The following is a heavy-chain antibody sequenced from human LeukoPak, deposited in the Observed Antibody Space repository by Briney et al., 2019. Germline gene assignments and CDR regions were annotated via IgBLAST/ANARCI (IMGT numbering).Heavy chain of an antibody. Sequence: VGSLRLSCAASGFTFSGGWMTWSRRAPGKGLEWGADINEDGRDRYSVDSVKGRFTIPKHNAKDSLYLQLHSLRAEDTALYYCARGRYTGGWYPDYFDYWGQGALVPVSS. CDR2: INEDGRDR. D-gene: IGHD6-19*01. J-gene: IGHJ4*02. V-gene: IGHV3-7*01. CDR1: GFTFSGGW. CDR3: ARGRYTGGWYPDYFDY.